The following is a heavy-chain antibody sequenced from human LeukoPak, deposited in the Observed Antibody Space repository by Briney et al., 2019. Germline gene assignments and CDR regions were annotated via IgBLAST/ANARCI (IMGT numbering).Heavy chain of an antibody. J-gene: IGHJ4*02. CDR3: ARDLSTTMSSDY. CDR1: GYTFTSYY. CDR2: IYPGGGST. V-gene: IGHV1-46*01. D-gene: IGHD3-10*02. Sequence: GASVKVSCKASGYTFTSYYIHWVRQAPGQGLEWMGIIYPGGGSTNYAQNFQGRVTMTRYTSTSTVYMDLSSLTSEDTAVYYCARDLSTTMSSDYWGQGTLVTVSS.